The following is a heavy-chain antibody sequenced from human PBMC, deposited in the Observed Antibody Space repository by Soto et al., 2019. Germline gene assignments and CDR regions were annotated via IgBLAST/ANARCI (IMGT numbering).Heavy chain of an antibody. CDR3: AKDSCSGGSCYDYYGMDV. V-gene: IGHV3-30*18. J-gene: IGHJ6*02. CDR1: GFTFSSYG. Sequence: QVQLVESGGGVVQPGRSLRLSCAASGFTFSSYGMHWVRQAPGKGLEWVAVISYDGSNKYYADSVKGRFTISRDNSKNTLXLQMNSLRAEDTAVYYCAKDSCSGGSCYDYYGMDVWGQGTTVTVSS. CDR2: ISYDGSNK. D-gene: IGHD2-15*01.